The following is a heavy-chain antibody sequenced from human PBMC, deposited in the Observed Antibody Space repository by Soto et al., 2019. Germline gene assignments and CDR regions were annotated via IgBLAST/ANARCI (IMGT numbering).Heavy chain of an antibody. CDR1: GGSFSGYY. V-gene: IGHV4-34*01. J-gene: IGHJ5*02. CDR2: IDHSGST. D-gene: IGHD3-10*01. Sequence: SATLSLTCAVYGGSFSGYYWSWIRQPPGKGLEWIGEIDHSGSTNYNPSLKSRVTISVDTSKNQFSLKLSSVTAADTAVYYCARGEYYGSGSYYNAWGQGTLVTVSS. CDR3: ARGEYYGSGSYYNA.